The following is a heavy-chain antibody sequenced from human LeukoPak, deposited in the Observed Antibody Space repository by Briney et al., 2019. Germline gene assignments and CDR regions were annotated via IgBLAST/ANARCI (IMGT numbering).Heavy chain of an antibody. J-gene: IGHJ6*03. Sequence: GGSLRLSCAASGFSFSNCAMSWVRQAPGKGLEWVSLIGGSDGRTRYADSVKGRFTISRDNSKNTLYLEMNSLRAEDTAVYYCAKDSSSYDWGYMDVWGKGTTVMISS. V-gene: IGHV3-23*01. CDR1: GFSFSNCA. CDR3: AKDSSSYDWGYMDV. D-gene: IGHD3-22*01. CDR2: IGGSDGRT.